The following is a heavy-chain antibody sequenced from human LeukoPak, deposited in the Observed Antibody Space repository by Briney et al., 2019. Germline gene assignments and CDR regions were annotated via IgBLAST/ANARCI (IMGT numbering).Heavy chain of an antibody. V-gene: IGHV4-59*01. CDR2: IYYSGST. D-gene: IGHD1-14*01. CDR1: GGSISSYY. Sequence: SETLCLTCTVSGGSISSYYWNRIRQPPGKGLEWIGYIYYSGSTNYNPSLKSRVTISVDTSKNQFSLNLRPVTAADTAVYYCARDPWPEYYFDYWGQGTLVTVSS. J-gene: IGHJ4*02. CDR3: ARDPWPEYYFDY.